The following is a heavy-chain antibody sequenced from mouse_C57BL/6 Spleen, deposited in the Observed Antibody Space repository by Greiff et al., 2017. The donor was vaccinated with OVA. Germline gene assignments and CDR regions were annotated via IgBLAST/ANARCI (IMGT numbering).Heavy chain of an antibody. Sequence: QVQLKQPGAELVRPGSSVKLSCKASGYTFTSYWMDWVKQRPGQGLEWIGNIYPSDSETHYNQKFKDKATLTVDKSSSTAYMQLSSLTSEDSAVYYCARRDYYGLAWFAYWGQGTLVTVSA. CDR2: IYPSDSET. J-gene: IGHJ3*01. CDR3: ARRDYYGLAWFAY. D-gene: IGHD2-1*01. V-gene: IGHV1-61*01. CDR1: GYTFTSYW.